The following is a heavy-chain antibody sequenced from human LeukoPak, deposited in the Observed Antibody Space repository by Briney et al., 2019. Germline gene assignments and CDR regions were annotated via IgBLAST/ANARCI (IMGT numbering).Heavy chain of an antibody. CDR1: GGSISSGDYY. CDR2: IYYSGST. Sequence: SQTLSLTCTVSGGSISSGDYYWSWIRQPPGKGLEWIGYIYYSGSTYYNPSLKSRVTISVDTSKNQFSLKLSSVTAAHTAMYYCARVPLRWGDAFDIWGQGTMVTVSS. V-gene: IGHV4-30-4*01. D-gene: IGHD4-23*01. J-gene: IGHJ3*02. CDR3: ARVPLRWGDAFDI.